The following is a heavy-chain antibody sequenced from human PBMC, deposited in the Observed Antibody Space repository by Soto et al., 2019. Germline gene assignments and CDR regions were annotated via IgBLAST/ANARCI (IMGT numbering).Heavy chain of an antibody. J-gene: IGHJ6*03. CDR2: IRRSSGRT. V-gene: IGHV3-23*01. Sequence: GGSLRLSCASSGFTFSSYWMSWVRQATGKGLEWVSNIRRSSGRTYYADSVRGRFTISRDNSKNTLYLQMNSLRAEDTAVYYCARGSFYYYMDVWGKGTTVTVSS. CDR3: ARGSFYYYMDV. CDR1: GFTFSSYW.